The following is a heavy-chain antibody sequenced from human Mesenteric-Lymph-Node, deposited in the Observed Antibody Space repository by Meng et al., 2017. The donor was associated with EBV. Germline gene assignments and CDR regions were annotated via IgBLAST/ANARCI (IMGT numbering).Heavy chain of an antibody. CDR2: VYYNGVT. J-gene: IGHJ5*02. Sequence: PQLQEPGPGLGKASEPLSLTFTVLGGLISSSNYYWGWIRQAPGKGLEWIGTVYYNGVTHYNPSLNSRVTISIDTSKNQFSLRLNSATAADTAVYYCARAMVRGVMPSVIRFDPWGQGALVTVSS. D-gene: IGHD3-10*01. V-gene: IGHV4-39*07. CDR1: GGLISSSNYY. CDR3: ARAMVRGVMPSVIRFDP.